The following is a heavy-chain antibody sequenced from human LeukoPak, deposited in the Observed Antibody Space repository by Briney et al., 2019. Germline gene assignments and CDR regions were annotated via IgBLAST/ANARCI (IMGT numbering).Heavy chain of an antibody. J-gene: IGHJ3*02. D-gene: IGHD5-12*01. CDR2: INHSGST. CDR3: ARGPEGGGYGVSDAFDI. Sequence: PSETLSLTCAVYGGSFSGYYWSWIRQPPGKGLEWVGEINHSGSTNYNPSLKSRVTISVDTSKNQFSLKLSSVTAADTAVYYCARGPEGGGYGVSDAFDIWGQGTMVTVSS. CDR1: GGSFSGYY. V-gene: IGHV4-34*01.